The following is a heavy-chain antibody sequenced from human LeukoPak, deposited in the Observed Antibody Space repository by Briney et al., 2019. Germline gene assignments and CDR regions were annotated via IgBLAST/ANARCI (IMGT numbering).Heavy chain of an antibody. D-gene: IGHD3-9*01. V-gene: IGHV6-1*01. CDR2: SYYRSKLYN. J-gene: IGHJ6*02. CDR3: ARSQYDILTGYYYYGMDV. Sequence: QTLSLTCAISGDIVSSNSAAWKWITRSPSRGLEWLGRSYYRSKLYNDYAVSVKSRITINQDTSQNEFSLQLNSVTPEDTAVYYCARSQYDILTGYYYYGMDVWGQGTTVTVSS. CDR1: GDIVSSNSAA.